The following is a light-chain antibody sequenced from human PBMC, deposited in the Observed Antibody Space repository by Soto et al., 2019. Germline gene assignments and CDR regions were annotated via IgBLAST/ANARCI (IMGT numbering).Light chain of an antibody. CDR2: GAS. J-gene: IGKJ5*01. CDR3: QQRSSAIT. V-gene: IGKV3D-20*02. Sequence: IVLTQSPCTLSLSPGERATLSCRASQSFNSIYLAWYQQKPGQAPRLLIYGASSRATGIPARFSGRGSGTDFTLTISSLEPEDFAVYYCQQRSSAITFGQGTRLEIK. CDR1: QSFNSIY.